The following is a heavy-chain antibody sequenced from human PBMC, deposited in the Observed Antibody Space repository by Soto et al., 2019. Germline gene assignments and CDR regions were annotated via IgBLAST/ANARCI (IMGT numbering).Heavy chain of an antibody. D-gene: IGHD1-7*01. J-gene: IGHJ6*02. Sequence: SETLSLTCTVSGGSVSSGSYYWSWIRQPPGKGLEWIGYIYYSGSTNYNPSLKSRVTMSVDTSKNQFSLKLSSVTAADTAVYYCARNWNYGYYYGMDVWGQGTTVTVSS. CDR3: ARNWNYGYYYGMDV. CDR1: GGSVSSGSYY. CDR2: IYYSGST. V-gene: IGHV4-61*01.